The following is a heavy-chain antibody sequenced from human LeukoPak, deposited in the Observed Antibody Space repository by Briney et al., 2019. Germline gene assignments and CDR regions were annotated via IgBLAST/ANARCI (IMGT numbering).Heavy chain of an antibody. CDR3: AKAPGPLYYYGMDV. J-gene: IGHJ6*02. CDR2: ISWNSGSI. CDR1: GFTFVDYA. Sequence: QPGRSLRLSCAASGFTFVDYAMHWVRQAPGKGLEWVSGISWNSGSIGYADSVKGRFTISRDNAKNSLYLQMNSLRAEDTALYYCAKAPGPLYYYGMDVWGQGTTVTVSS. V-gene: IGHV3-9*01.